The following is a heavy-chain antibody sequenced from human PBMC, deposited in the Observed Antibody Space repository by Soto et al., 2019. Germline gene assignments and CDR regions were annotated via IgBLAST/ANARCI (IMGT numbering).Heavy chain of an antibody. CDR2: IYYSGST. J-gene: IGHJ4*02. D-gene: IGHD1-26*01. CDR1: CASISNYN. CDR3: ARRWGPTFDF. Sequence: SETLSPTCPVSCASISNYNCGWIRQPPGKGLEWIGNIYYSGSTNYNPSLKSRVTISVDTSKNQFSLKLSSVTAADTAVYYCARRWGPTFDFWGQGTLVTVS. V-gene: IGHV4-59*01.